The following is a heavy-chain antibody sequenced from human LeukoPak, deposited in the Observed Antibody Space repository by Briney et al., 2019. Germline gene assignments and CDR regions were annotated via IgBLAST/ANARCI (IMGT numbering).Heavy chain of an antibody. CDR1: GFTFSSYG. D-gene: IGHD1-26*01. CDR2: IRYDGSNK. J-gene: IGHJ4*02. CDR3: AKGGATWPFDY. Sequence: GGSLRLSCAASGFTFSSYGMHWVRQAPGKGLEWVAFIRYDGSNKYYADSVKGRFTIFRDNSKNTLYLQMNSLRAEDTAVYYCAKGGATWPFDYWGQGTLVTVSS. V-gene: IGHV3-30*02.